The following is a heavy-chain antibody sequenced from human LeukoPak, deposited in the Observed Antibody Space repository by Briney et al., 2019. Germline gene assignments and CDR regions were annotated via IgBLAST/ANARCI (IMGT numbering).Heavy chain of an antibody. V-gene: IGHV3-30-3*01. D-gene: IGHD4-11*01. CDR3: ARGRLGDS. CDR1: GFTFSSYA. Sequence: GGSLRLSCAASGFTFSSYAMHWVRQAPVKGLEWVAVISYDGSNKYYADSVKGRFTIPRDNAKNSLYLQMNSLRAEDTAVYYCARGRLGDSWGQGTLVTVSS. CDR2: ISYDGSNK. J-gene: IGHJ4*02.